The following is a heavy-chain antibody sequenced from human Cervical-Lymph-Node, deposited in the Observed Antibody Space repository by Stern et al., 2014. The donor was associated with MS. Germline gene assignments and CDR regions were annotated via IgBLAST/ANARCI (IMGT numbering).Heavy chain of an antibody. J-gene: IGHJ4*02. CDR3: ARGRNGFGYDS. Sequence: QVQLQESGPGLVKPSQTLSLTCTVSGGPISSGTYYWSWIRQPAGKGLEWIGRLYTSGSTDYTSSLKSRVTISVDMSKNQLSLRLTHVTAADTAVYYCARGRNGFGYDSWGQGTLATVSP. CDR1: GGPISSGTYY. CDR2: LYTSGST. D-gene: IGHD2-15*01. V-gene: IGHV4-61*02.